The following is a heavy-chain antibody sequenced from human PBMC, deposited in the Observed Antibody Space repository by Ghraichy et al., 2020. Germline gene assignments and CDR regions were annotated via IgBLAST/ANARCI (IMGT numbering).Heavy chain of an antibody. V-gene: IGHV1-69*06. J-gene: IGHJ3*02. CDR1: GGTFSSYA. D-gene: IGHD1-1*01. CDR2: IIPIFGTA. CDR3: ARERGTDGSDAFDI. Sequence: SVKVSCKASGGTFSSYAISWVRQAPGQGLEWMGGIIPIFGTANYAQKFQGRVTITADKSTSTAYMELSSLRSEDTAVYYCARERGTDGSDAFDIWGQGTMVTVSS.